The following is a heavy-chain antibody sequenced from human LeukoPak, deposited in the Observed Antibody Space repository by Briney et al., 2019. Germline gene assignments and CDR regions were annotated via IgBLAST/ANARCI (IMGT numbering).Heavy chain of an antibody. CDR1: GGFISSYY. CDR2: IYYSGST. V-gene: IGHV4-59*01. J-gene: IGHJ4*02. Sequence: SETLSLTCTASGGFISSYYWSWIRQPPGKGLEWIGYIYYSGSTNYNPSLKSRVTISVDTSKNQFSLKLSSVTAADTAVYYCARVAAVAGVPDYWGQGTLVTVSS. D-gene: IGHD6-19*01. CDR3: ARVAAVAGVPDY.